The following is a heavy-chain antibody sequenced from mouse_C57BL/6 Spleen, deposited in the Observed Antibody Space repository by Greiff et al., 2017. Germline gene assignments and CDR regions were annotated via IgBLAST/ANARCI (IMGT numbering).Heavy chain of an antibody. V-gene: IGHV5-4*01. D-gene: IGHD2-3*01. Sequence: EVHLVESGGGLVKPGGSLKLSCAASGFTFSSYAMSWVRQTPEKRLEWVATISDGGSYTYYPDNVKGRFTISRDNAKNNLYLQMSHLKSEDTAMYYCARGIYDGYYPCAYWGQGTLVTVSA. J-gene: IGHJ3*01. CDR3: ARGIYDGYYPCAY. CDR2: ISDGGSYT. CDR1: GFTFSSYA.